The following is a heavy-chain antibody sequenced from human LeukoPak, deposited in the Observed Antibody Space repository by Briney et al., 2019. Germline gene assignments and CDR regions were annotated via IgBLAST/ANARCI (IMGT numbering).Heavy chain of an antibody. D-gene: IGHD2-2*01. CDR2: IIPIFGTA. V-gene: IGHV1-69*05. CDR3: ARDERGSCSSNSCYYFDY. J-gene: IGHJ4*02. CDR1: GATFSSYA. Sequence: SVKVSCKASGATFSSYAISWVRQAPGQGLEWMGGIIPIFGTANYAQKFQGRVTITTDESTSTAYMELSSLRSEDTAVYYCARDERGSCSSNSCYYFDYWGQGTLVTVSS.